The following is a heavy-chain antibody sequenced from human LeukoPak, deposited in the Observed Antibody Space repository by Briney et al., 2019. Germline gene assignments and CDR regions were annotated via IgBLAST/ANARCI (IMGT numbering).Heavy chain of an antibody. CDR2: IKQDGSEK. CDR1: GMSFNVYE. CDR3: ARAIGKSEGY. Sequence: PGRSLRLSCAASGMSFNVYEMYWVRQAPGKGLEWVANIKQDGSEKYYVDSVKGRFTISRDNAKSSLYLQMDSLRAEDTAVYYCARAIGKSEGYWGQGTLVTVSS. V-gene: IGHV3-7*01. D-gene: IGHD4-23*01. J-gene: IGHJ4*02.